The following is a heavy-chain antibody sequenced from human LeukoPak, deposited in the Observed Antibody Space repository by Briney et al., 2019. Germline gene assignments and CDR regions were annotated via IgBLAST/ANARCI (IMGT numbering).Heavy chain of an antibody. V-gene: IGHV1-18*01. CDR2: ISAYNGNT. D-gene: IGHD6-19*01. CDR3: DICSGWPYYFDY. Sequence: ASVKVSCKASGYTSTSYGISWVRQAPGQGLEWMGWISAYNGNTNYAQKLQGRVTMTTDTSTSTAYMELRSLRSDDTAVYYCDICSGWPYYFDYWGQGTLVTVSS. CDR1: GYTSTSYG. J-gene: IGHJ4*02.